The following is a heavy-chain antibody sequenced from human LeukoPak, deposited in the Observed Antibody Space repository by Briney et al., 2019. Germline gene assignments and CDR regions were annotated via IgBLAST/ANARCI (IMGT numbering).Heavy chain of an antibody. V-gene: IGHV3-53*01. CDR1: GFTVRSNY. CDR2: IYSGGRT. CDR3: ARSNYYVGEDFQH. D-gene: IGHD3-10*02. Sequence: GGSLRLSCAASGFTVRSNYMSWVRQAPGKGLEWVSIIYSGGRTYYADSVKGRFTISRDNSKNTLYLQMNSLRAEDTAVYYCARSNYYVGEDFQHWGQGTLVTVSS. J-gene: IGHJ1*01.